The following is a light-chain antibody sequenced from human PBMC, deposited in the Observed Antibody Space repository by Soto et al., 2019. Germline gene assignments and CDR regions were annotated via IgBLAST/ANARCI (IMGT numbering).Light chain of an antibody. CDR2: EVS. CDR3: SSYTASSTLVV. V-gene: IGLV2-14*01. Sequence: QSALPQPASVSGSPGQSITISCTGTSRDVGGYDYVSWYQQHPGKAPKLIIYEVSNRPSGVSNRFSGSKSGNTASLTISGRQAEDETDYYCSSYTASSTLVVFGGGTKLTVL. J-gene: IGLJ2*01. CDR1: SRDVGGYDY.